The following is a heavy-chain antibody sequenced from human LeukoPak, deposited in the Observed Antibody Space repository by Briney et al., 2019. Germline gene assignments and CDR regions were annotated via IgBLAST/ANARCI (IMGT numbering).Heavy chain of an antibody. CDR2: IFYTGNT. Sequence: GSLRLSCVASGFTFGKSAMSWVRQAPGKGLEWIGNIFYTGNTYYNPSLKSRVTISVDTSNNQFSLNLASVTAADTAVYYCARDRGRYFDGPQTDYWGQGILVTVSS. V-gene: IGHV4-4*02. J-gene: IGHJ4*02. D-gene: IGHD3-9*01. CDR1: GFTFGKSAM. CDR3: ARDRGRYFDGPQTDY.